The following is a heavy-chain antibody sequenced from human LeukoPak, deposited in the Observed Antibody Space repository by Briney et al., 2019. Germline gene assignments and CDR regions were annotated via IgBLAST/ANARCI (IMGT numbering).Heavy chain of an antibody. CDR2: IYHSGST. CDR1: GYSISSGYY. V-gene: IGHV4-38-2*02. J-gene: IGHJ3*02. CDR3: ARIQLSYSYAFDI. D-gene: IGHD5-18*01. Sequence: SETLSLTCTVSGYSISSGYYWGWIRQPPGKGLEGIGSIYHSGSTYYNPSLKSRVTISVDTSKNQFSLKLSSVTAADTAVYYCARIQLSYSYAFDIWGQGTMVTVSS.